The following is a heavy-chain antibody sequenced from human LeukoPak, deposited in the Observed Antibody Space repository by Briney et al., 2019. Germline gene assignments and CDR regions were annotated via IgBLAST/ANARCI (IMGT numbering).Heavy chain of an antibody. CDR2: IYYSGST. CDR1: GGSISSHY. V-gene: IGHV4-59*11. J-gene: IGHJ4*02. Sequence: KPSETLSLTCTVSGGSISSHYWSWIRQPPGKGLEWIGYIYYSGSTNYNPSLKSRVTISVDMPKNKFSLKLSSVAATDTAVYYCAREGAGAHYFGYWGQGTLVTVSS. D-gene: IGHD1-26*01. CDR3: AREGAGAHYFGY.